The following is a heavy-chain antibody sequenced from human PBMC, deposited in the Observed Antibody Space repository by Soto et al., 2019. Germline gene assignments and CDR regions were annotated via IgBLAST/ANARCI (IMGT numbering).Heavy chain of an antibody. CDR3: ARDSYGDYEL. CDR1: GFTFNTYS. CDR2: ISGSSSTR. Sequence: EEPLVEAGGGLVHPGGSLRLSCAASGFTFNTYSMNWVRQAPGKGLEWISYISGSSSTRYYADSVKGRFTISRDNAHNSLDLQMSSLRAEDTAVYYCARDSYGDYELWGQGTLVTVSS. V-gene: IGHV3-48*01. D-gene: IGHD4-17*01. J-gene: IGHJ4*02.